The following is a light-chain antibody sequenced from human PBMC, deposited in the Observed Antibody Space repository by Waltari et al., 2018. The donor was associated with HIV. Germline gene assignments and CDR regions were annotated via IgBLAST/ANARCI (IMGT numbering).Light chain of an antibody. CDR2: PTF. CDR3: AAWDDSVKLWV. Sequence: GTPGQRVTISCSGSRSNIGSKTVNWYQQRPGTAPKLPNPTFPGPSAAPDRFSAAQSGTSASLAINGLLSEDEGDYFCAAWDDSVKLWVFGGGTKVAGL. V-gene: IGLV1-44*01. CDR1: RSNIGSKT. J-gene: IGLJ3*02.